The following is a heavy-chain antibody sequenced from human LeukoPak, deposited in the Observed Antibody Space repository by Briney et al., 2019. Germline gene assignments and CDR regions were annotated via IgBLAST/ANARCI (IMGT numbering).Heavy chain of an antibody. CDR3: AREGTAMSDY. D-gene: IGHD5-18*01. Sequence: SETLSLTCTVSGGSISSYYWSWIRQPPGKGLEWIGNIYYSGSTYYNPSLKSRVTISVDTSKNQFSLKLSSVTAADTAVYYCAREGTAMSDYWGQGTLVTVSS. CDR1: GGSISSYY. V-gene: IGHV4-59*12. J-gene: IGHJ4*02. CDR2: IYYSGST.